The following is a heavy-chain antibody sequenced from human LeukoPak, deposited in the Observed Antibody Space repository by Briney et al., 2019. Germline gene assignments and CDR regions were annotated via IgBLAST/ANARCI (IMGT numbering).Heavy chain of an antibody. D-gene: IGHD3-10*01. Sequence: ASVKVSCKVSGYTLSELPMHWVRQAPGKGLEWMGGVDPEDGETTYAQKFQGRLTMTEDTSTNTAYMELNSLRFEDTAVYYCATHQGRFGDPSFDYWGQGTLVTVSS. V-gene: IGHV1-24*01. CDR1: GYTLSELP. CDR3: ATHQGRFGDPSFDY. J-gene: IGHJ4*02. CDR2: VDPEDGET.